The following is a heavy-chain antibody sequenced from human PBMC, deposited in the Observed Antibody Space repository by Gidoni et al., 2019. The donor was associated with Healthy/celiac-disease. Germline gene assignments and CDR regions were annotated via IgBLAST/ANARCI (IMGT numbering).Heavy chain of an antibody. CDR1: GGSFSGYY. J-gene: IGHJ4*02. CDR3: ARGWLLRD. V-gene: IGHV4-34*01. D-gene: IGHD3-22*01. CDR2: INHSGST. Sequence: QVQLQQWGAGLLKPSETLSLTCAVYGGSFSGYYWSWIRQPPGKGLEWIGEINHSGSTHYNPSLKSRVTISVDTSKNQFSLKLSSVTAADTAVYYCARGWLLRDWGQGTLVTVSS.